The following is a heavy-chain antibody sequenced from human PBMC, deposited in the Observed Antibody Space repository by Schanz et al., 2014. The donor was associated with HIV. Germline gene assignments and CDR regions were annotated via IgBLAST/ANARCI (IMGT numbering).Heavy chain of an antibody. Sequence: QVPLVQSGAEVQKPGASVKVSCKASGYSFTSYDINWVRQAPGQGLEWMGWISAYNGNTNYAQKLQGRVTMTRDTSISTAYMKLRRLRYDDTAVYYCAMGPDYYDSSAYYRVGLWYFDLWGRGTLVTVSS. CDR3: AMGPDYYDSSAYYRVGLWYFDL. V-gene: IGHV1-18*01. CDR1: GYSFTSYD. D-gene: IGHD3-22*01. CDR2: ISAYNGNT. J-gene: IGHJ2*01.